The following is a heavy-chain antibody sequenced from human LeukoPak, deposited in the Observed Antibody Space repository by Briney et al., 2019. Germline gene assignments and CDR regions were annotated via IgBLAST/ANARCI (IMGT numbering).Heavy chain of an antibody. D-gene: IGHD1-1*01. J-gene: IGHJ4*02. CDR1: GFTVSSNY. CDR3: AKVIWGRSWNDSFDY. V-gene: IGHV3-66*01. CDR2: IYSGGST. Sequence: GGSLRLSCAASGFTVSSNYMSWVRQAPGKGLEWVSVIYSGGSTYDADSVKGRFTISRDNSKNTLYLQMNSLRAEDTAVYYCAKVIWGRSWNDSFDYWGQGTLVTVSS.